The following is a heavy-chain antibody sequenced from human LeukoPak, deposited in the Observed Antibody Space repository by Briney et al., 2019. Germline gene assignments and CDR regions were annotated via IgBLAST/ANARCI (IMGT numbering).Heavy chain of an antibody. D-gene: IGHD2-2*01. Sequence: SETLSLTCAVSGGSISGWYWSWIRQPPGKGLEWIGHIYDSGTTYYNPSLKSRVTISVDTSKNQFSLKLSSVTAADTAVYYCARLLLEDIVVVPAAIGAFDIWGQGTMVTVSS. CDR1: GGSISGWY. J-gene: IGHJ3*02. CDR2: IYDSGTT. V-gene: IGHV4-59*08. CDR3: ARLLLEDIVVVPAAIGAFDI.